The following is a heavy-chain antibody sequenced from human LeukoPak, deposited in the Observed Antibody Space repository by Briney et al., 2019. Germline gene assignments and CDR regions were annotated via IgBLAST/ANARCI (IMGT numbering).Heavy chain of an antibody. D-gene: IGHD3-10*01. CDR3: AREAHLLWFGEWACDY. V-gene: IGHV1-18*04. CDR1: GYTFTSYG. J-gene: IGHJ4*02. Sequence: GASVKVSCKASGYTFTSYGISWVRQAPGQGLEWMGWISAYNGNTKYAQKLQGRVTMTTDTSTSTAYMELRSLRSDDTAVYYCAREAHLLWFGEWACDYWGQGTLVTVSS. CDR2: ISAYNGNT.